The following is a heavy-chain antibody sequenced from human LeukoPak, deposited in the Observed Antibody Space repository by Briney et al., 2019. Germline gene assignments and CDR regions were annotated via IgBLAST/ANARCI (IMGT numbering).Heavy chain of an antibody. CDR3: ARVRWELLRVDP. V-gene: IGHV4-39*07. Sequence: PSETLSLACTVSGGSISSSSYYWGWIRQPPGKGLEWIGSIYYSGSTYYNPSLKSRVTILVDTSKNQFSLKLSSVTAADTAVYYCARVRWELLRVDPWGQGTLVTVSS. CDR1: GGSISSSSYY. CDR2: IYYSGST. J-gene: IGHJ5*02. D-gene: IGHD1-26*01.